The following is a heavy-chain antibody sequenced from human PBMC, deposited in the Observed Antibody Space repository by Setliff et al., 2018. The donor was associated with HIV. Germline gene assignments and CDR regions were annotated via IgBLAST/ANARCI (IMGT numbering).Heavy chain of an antibody. CDR2: INQSGST. V-gene: IGHV4-34*01. Sequence: KTSETLSLTCAVYGGSFSGYYWSWIRQPPGKGLEWIGEINQSGSTNHNPSLKSRVTISVDTSKNQLSLKLSSVTAADTAMYYCARLRITMIVVAPAGFYDPWGQGTLVPSPQ. CDR3: ARLRITMIVVAPAGFYDP. CDR1: GGSFSGYY. D-gene: IGHD3-22*01. J-gene: IGHJ5*02.